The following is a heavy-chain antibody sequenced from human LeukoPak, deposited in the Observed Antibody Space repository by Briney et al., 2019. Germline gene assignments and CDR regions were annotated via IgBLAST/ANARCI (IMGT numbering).Heavy chain of an antibody. V-gene: IGHV3-30*04. D-gene: IGHD5-12*01. Sequence: GGSLRLSCAASGFTFSSYAMHWVRQAPGKGLEWVAVISYDGSNKYYADSVKGRFTISRDNSKNTLYLQMNSLRAEDTAVYYCARDLQTFIVATTSIDYWGQGTLVTVSS. CDR1: GFTFSSYA. J-gene: IGHJ4*02. CDR2: ISYDGSNK. CDR3: ARDLQTFIVATTSIDY.